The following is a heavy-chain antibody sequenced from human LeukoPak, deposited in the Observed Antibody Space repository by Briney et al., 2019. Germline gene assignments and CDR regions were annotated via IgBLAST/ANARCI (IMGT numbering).Heavy chain of an antibody. V-gene: IGHV3-11*04. CDR3: ARVPLGYYYYMDV. D-gene: IGHD6-13*01. Sequence: GGSLRLSCAASGFTFSDYYMSWIRQAPWKGLEWVSYISSSGSTIYYADSVKGRFTISRDNSKNTLYLQMNSLRAEDTAVYYCARVPLGYYYYMDVWGKGTTVTVSS. CDR2: ISSSGSTI. J-gene: IGHJ6*03. CDR1: GFTFSDYY.